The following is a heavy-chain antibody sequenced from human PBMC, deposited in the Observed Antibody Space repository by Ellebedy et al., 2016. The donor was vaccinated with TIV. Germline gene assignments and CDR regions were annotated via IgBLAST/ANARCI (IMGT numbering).Heavy chain of an antibody. Sequence: MPSETLSLTCTVSGDSISPYYWNRIRQPPGKGLEWIGYIYYSGSANYNPSPKSRVTISVDRSKNQFSLNLSSVTAADTAMYYCARQHDPKYNNYMDVWGKGTTVTVSS. J-gene: IGHJ6*03. CDR3: ARQHDPKYNNYMDV. CDR1: GDSISPYY. CDR2: IYYSGSA. V-gene: IGHV4-59*01.